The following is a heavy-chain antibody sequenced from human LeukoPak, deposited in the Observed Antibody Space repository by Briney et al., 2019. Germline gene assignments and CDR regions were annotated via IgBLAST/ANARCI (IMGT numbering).Heavy chain of an antibody. CDR3: TREFSGDYDILTDYYEGNAFDY. CDR2: INTDGTTT. D-gene: IGHD3-9*01. V-gene: IGHV3-74*01. Sequence: GGSLRLSCVDSEFTFSTYWMHWVRQAPGEGPVWVSRINTDGTTTNYADSVKGRFTISRDNAKNTLYLQMNSLRAEDTAVYYCTREFSGDYDILTDYYEGNAFDYWGQGTLVTVSS. J-gene: IGHJ4*02. CDR1: EFTFSTYW.